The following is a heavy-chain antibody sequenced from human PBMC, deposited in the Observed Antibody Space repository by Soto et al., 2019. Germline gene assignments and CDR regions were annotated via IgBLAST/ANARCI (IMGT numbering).Heavy chain of an antibody. CDR3: ARDLDYYDSSGYYYYYGMDV. J-gene: IGHJ6*02. Sequence: QTLSLTCAISGDSVSSNSAAWNWIRQSPSRGLEWLGRTYYRSKWYNDYAVSVKSRITINPDTSKNQFSLQLNSVTPEDTAVYYCARDLDYYDSSGYYYYYGMDVWGQGTTVTVSS. CDR2: TYYRSKWYN. CDR1: GDSVSSNSAA. D-gene: IGHD3-22*01. V-gene: IGHV6-1*01.